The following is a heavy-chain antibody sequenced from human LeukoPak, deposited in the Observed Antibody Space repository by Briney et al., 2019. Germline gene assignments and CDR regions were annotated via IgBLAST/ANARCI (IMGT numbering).Heavy chain of an antibody. D-gene: IGHD6-25*01. CDR3: TAAWSNFDF. Sequence: GGSLRLSCAASGFTFSTYDMNWVRQAPGKGLEWVSSISGGSSYIYYADSVRGRFTISRDNAKTSLYLQMNSLRPEDTAIYYCTAAWSNFDFWGQGILVAVSS. V-gene: IGHV3-21*01. CDR1: GFTFSTYD. CDR2: ISGGSSYI. J-gene: IGHJ4*02.